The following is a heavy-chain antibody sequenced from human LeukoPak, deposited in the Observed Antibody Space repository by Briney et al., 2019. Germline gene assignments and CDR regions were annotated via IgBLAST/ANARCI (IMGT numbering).Heavy chain of an antibody. V-gene: IGHV3-7*01. D-gene: IGHD1-26*01. CDR2: IRQDGSEI. Sequence: GGSLRLSCAASGFIFSNYWMSWVRQAPGKGLEWVANIRQDGSEIYYVDSVKGRFTISRDNSKNTLYLQMNSLRAEDTAVYYCAKVGGGSHYIDYWGQGTLVTVSS. CDR1: GFIFSNYW. J-gene: IGHJ4*02. CDR3: AKVGGGSHYIDY.